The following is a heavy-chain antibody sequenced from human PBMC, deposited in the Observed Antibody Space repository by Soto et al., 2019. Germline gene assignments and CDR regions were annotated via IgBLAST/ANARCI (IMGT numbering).Heavy chain of an antibody. Sequence: QVQLVESGGGVVQPGRSLRLSCAASGFTFSSYGMHWVRQAPGKGREWVAVISYDGSNKYYADSVKGRFTISRDNSKNTLYLQMNSLRAEDTAVYYCAKTLAALTDYYYGMDVWGQGTTVTVSS. D-gene: IGHD6-13*01. CDR2: ISYDGSNK. V-gene: IGHV3-30*18. J-gene: IGHJ6*02. CDR3: AKTLAALTDYYYGMDV. CDR1: GFTFSSYG.